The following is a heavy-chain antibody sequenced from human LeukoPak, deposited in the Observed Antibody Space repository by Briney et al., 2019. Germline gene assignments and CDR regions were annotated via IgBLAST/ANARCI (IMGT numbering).Heavy chain of an antibody. CDR3: ARREILTGSYNGVDH. D-gene: IGHD3-9*01. J-gene: IGHJ4*02. CDR1: GGSISSSSYY. CDR2: IYYSGST. Sequence: SETLSLTCTVSGGSISSSSYYWGWIRQPPGKGLEWIGSIYYSGSTYYNPSLKNRVTISVDTSKNQFSLKLSSVTAADTAVYYCARREILTGSYNGVDHWGQGTLVTVSS. V-gene: IGHV4-39*07.